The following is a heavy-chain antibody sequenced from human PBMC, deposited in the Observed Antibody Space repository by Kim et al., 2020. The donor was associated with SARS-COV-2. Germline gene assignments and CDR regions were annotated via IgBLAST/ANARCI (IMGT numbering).Heavy chain of an antibody. CDR1: GFTFSSYA. CDR3: AKGEWLLTAGEMNY. CDR2: ISGSGGST. V-gene: IGHV3-23*01. J-gene: IGHJ4*02. D-gene: IGHD3-3*01. Sequence: GGSLRLSCAASGFTFSSYAMSWVRQAPGKGLEWVSAISGSGGSTYYADSVKGRFTISRDNSKNTLYLQMNSLRAEDTAVYYCAKGEWLLTAGEMNYWGQGTLVTVSS.